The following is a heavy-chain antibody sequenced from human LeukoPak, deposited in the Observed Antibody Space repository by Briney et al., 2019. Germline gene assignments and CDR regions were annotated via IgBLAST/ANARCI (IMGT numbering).Heavy chain of an antibody. Sequence: GGSLRLSCGAPGFTFSSYGMHWVRQAPGKGLEWLAFIRDDGRNKDYADSGKGRFTISRDKCKNRLCLQTNSLRARDTAGYYCAKGVKYIVMVTAQHYFAHWGQGTLVTVSS. CDR2: IRDDGRNK. CDR3: AKGVKYIVMVTAQHYFAH. J-gene: IGHJ4*02. V-gene: IGHV3-30*02. D-gene: IGHD2-21*02. CDR1: GFTFSSYG.